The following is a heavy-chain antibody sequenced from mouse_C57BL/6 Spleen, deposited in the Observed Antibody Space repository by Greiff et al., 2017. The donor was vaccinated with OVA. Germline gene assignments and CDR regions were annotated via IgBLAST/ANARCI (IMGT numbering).Heavy chain of an antibody. CDR1: GYTFTSYW. D-gene: IGHD2-5*01. CDR3: ARPYSNYVRYFDY. CDR2: IDPSDSYT. J-gene: IGHJ2*01. Sequence: QVQLQQPGAELVKPGASVKLSCKASGYTFTSYWMQWVKQRPGQGLEWIGEIDPSDSYTNYNQKFKGKATLTVDTSSSTAYMQLSSLTSEDSAVYYCARPYSNYVRYFDYWGQGTTLTVSS. V-gene: IGHV1-50*01.